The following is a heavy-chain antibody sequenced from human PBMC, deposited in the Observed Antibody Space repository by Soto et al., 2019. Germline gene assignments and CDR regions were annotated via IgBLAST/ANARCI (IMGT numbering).Heavy chain of an antibody. CDR2: VSGGGDGT. Sequence: EVQLLESGGGLVQPGGSLRLSCAASGFTFSNYAMSWVRQAPGKGLEWVSTVSGGGDGTYYADSLKGRFTISRDNPRNTVYRQMNRLRAEDTAVYYCAKKGLGSLATYCNYGDCHYAFDLWGQGTIVTVSS. J-gene: IGHJ3*01. V-gene: IGHV3-23*01. CDR3: AKKGLGSLATYCNYGDCHYAFDL. D-gene: IGHD2-21*02. CDR1: GFTFSNYA.